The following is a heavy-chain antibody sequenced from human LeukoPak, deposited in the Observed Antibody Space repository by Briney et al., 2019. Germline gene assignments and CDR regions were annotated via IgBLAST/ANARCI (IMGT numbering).Heavy chain of an antibody. CDR3: AKDSYASGRPLHTFDV. Sequence: GGSLRLSCAASGFTFSSYGMTWVRQAPGKGLEWVSAISGSGASTHYADSVKGQFTISRDNSKNTLFLQMNSLRAEDTAIYYCAKDSYASGRPLHTFDVWGQGTMVTVSS. V-gene: IGHV3-23*01. J-gene: IGHJ3*01. D-gene: IGHD3-10*01. CDR1: GFTFSSYG. CDR2: ISGSGAST.